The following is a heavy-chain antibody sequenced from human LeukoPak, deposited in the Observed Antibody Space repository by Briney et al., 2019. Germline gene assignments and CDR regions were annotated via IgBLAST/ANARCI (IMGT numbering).Heavy chain of an antibody. D-gene: IGHD3-10*01. CDR1: GGSISSNSYY. Sequence: PSETLSLTCSVSGGSISSNSYYWGWIRQPPWKGLEWIGSIYYSGSTYYKPSLKSRVTISVDTSKNQFSLKLNSVTAADTAVYYSRRSGVTGFDYCGQGTLVTVSS. CDR2: IYYSGST. V-gene: IGHV4-39*01. CDR3: RRSGVTGFDY. J-gene: IGHJ4*02.